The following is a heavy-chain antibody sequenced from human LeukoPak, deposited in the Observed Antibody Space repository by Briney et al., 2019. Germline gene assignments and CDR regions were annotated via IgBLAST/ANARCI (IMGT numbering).Heavy chain of an antibody. V-gene: IGHV2-70*04. CDR3: ARMATRGVNPYFDY. Sequence: SGPTLVNHTQTLTLTCTFSGFSLSTSGMRVSWIRQPPGKALEWLARLDWDDDKFYSTSLKTRLTISKDTSKSQVVLTMTNMDPVDTATYYCARMATRGVNPYFDYWGQGTLVTVSS. J-gene: IGHJ4*02. CDR2: LDWDDDK. CDR1: GFSLSTSGMR. D-gene: IGHD3-10*01.